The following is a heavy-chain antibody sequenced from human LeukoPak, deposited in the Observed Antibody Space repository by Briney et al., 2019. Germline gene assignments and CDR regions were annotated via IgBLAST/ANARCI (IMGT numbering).Heavy chain of an antibody. J-gene: IGHJ3*02. CDR1: GGSISSYY. CDR2: IYYSGST. CDR3: ARVGDYGRAFDI. V-gene: IGHV4-59*01. Sequence: SETLSLTCTVSGGSISSYYWSWIRQPPGKGLEWIGYIYYSGSTNYNPSLRSRVTIPVDTSKNQFSLKLNSVTAADTAVYYCARVGDYGRAFDIWGQGTMVTVSS. D-gene: IGHD4-17*01.